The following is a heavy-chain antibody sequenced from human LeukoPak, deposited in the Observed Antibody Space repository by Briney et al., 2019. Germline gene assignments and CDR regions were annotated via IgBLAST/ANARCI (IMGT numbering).Heavy chain of an antibody. CDR1: GYSFTDYY. CDR2: THPKNGGT. J-gene: IGHJ4*02. Sequence: ASVKVTCKTSGYSFTDYYLHWVRQAPGQGLEWMGRTHPKNGGTNYAQKFQGRVIMTRDPSTRTAYMELTSLTSDDTAVFYCAKDPRHDYAGDSYSYPAQWGQGTLVTVS. CDR3: AKDPRHDYAGDSYSYPAQ. V-gene: IGHV1-2*06. D-gene: IGHD3-16*01.